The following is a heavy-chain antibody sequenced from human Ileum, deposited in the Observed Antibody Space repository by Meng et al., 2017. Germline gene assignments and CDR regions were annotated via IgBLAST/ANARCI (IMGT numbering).Heavy chain of an antibody. V-gene: IGHV3-30*15. CDR1: GFTFSSYW. CDR3: TRDYNDGSGRFDI. CDR2: ISYDGSHK. D-gene: IGHD3-22*01. Sequence: VELVEAGGGLVQPGGYLRLSCAASGFTFSSYWMHWVRQAPGKGLEWVAGISYDGSHKFYADSVKGRFAISRDNSENTLFLQMSGLRADDTALYYCTRDYNDGSGRFDIWGQGTLVTVSS. J-gene: IGHJ4*02.